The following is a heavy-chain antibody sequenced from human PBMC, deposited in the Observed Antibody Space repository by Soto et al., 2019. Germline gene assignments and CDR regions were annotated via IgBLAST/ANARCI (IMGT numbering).Heavy chain of an antibody. D-gene: IGHD6-19*01. CDR1: GFTFSSYG. CDR2: IWNDGSNK. V-gene: IGHV3-33*01. J-gene: IGHJ3*02. Sequence: GGSLRLSCAASGFTFSSYGMHWVRQAPGKGLEWVAVIWNDGSNKYYADSVKGRFTISRDNSKNTLYLQMNSLRAEDTAVYYCARDSTFGIAVAGPDAFDIWGQGTMVTVSS. CDR3: ARDSTFGIAVAGPDAFDI.